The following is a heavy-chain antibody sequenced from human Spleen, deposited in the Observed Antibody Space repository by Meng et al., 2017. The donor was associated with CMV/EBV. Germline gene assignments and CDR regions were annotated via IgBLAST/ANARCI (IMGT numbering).Heavy chain of an antibody. D-gene: IGHD3-16*02. V-gene: IGHV3-15*01. CDR2: IKTKTDGGTT. CDR1: GFGFDDCA. Sequence: GGSLRLSCAACGFGFDDCAMDWVRQAPGKGLEWVGRIKTKTDGGTTDYAAPVKGRFSISRDDSKNTVYLQMNSLKTEDTAVYYCTTAVTLSAFDCWGQGTLVTVSS. J-gene: IGHJ4*02. CDR3: TTAVTLSAFDC.